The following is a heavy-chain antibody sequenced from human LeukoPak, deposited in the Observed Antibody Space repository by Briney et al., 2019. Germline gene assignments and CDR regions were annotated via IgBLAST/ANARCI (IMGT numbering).Heavy chain of an antibody. CDR3: ARDTVERDSDQDYQYYYMDV. CDR1: GFTFSDYY. V-gene: IGHV3-11*04. J-gene: IGHJ6*03. CDR2: ISTSGTTI. D-gene: IGHD1-1*01. Sequence: GGSLRLSCAASGFTFSDYYMSWIRQAPGKGLEWVSYISTSGTTIYYADSVKGRFTISRENAKNSLYLQMNSPRAEDTAVYYCARDTVERDSDQDYQYYYMDVWGKGTTVTVSS.